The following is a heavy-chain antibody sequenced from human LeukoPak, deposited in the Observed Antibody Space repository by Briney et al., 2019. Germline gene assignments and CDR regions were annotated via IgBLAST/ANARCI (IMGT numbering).Heavy chain of an antibody. CDR1: GFTFRSYS. D-gene: IGHD6-13*01. V-gene: IGHV3-21*01. Sequence: GGSLRLSCAASGFTFRSYSMNWVRQAPGKGLEWVSSISSSSSYIYYADSVKGRFTISRDNAKNSLYLQMNSLRAEDTAVYYCARDPYSSSNIDYWGQGTLVTVSS. CDR3: ARDPYSSSNIDY. J-gene: IGHJ4*02. CDR2: ISSSSSYI.